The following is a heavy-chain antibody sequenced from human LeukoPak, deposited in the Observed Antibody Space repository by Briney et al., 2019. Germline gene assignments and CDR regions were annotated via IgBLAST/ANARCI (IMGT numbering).Heavy chain of an antibody. CDR3: ARGDGSGSYLAYYYYYMDV. D-gene: IGHD3-10*01. J-gene: IGHJ6*03. Sequence: ASVKVSCKASGYTFTGYYMHWVRQAPGQGLEWMGWINPNSGGTNYAQKFQGRVTMTRDTSISTAYMELSSLRSEDTAVYYCARGDGSGSYLAYYYYYMDVWGKGTTVTVSS. CDR1: GYTFTGYY. V-gene: IGHV1-2*02. CDR2: INPNSGGT.